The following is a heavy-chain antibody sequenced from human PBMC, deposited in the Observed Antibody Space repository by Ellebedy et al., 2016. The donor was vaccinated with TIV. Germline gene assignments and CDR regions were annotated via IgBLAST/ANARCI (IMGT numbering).Heavy chain of an antibody. CDR1: GYTFTSYG. V-gene: IGHV1-18*01. J-gene: IGHJ6*02. CDR3: ARGSGYERYYYYGMDV. Sequence: ASVKVSCXASGYTFTSYGISWVRQAPGQGLEWMGWISAYNGNTNYAQKLQGRVTMTTDTSTSTAYMELRSLRSDDTAVYYCARGSGYERYYYYGMDVWGQGTTVTVSS. D-gene: IGHD5-12*01. CDR2: ISAYNGNT.